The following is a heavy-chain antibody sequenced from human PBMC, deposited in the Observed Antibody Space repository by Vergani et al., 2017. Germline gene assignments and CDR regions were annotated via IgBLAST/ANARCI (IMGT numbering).Heavy chain of an antibody. V-gene: IGHV1-69*01. J-gene: IGHJ3*02. CDR2: IIPIFGTA. CDR3: AGPPYDLLTGLIDSDAFDI. Sequence: QVQLVQSGAEVKKPGSSVKVSCKASGGTFSSYAISWVRQAPGQGLEWMGGIIPIFGTANYAQKFQGRVTITADESTSTAYMELSSLRTEETAVYDSAGPPYDLLTGLIDSDAFDIWGQGTMVTVSS. D-gene: IGHD3-9*01. CDR1: GGTFSSYA.